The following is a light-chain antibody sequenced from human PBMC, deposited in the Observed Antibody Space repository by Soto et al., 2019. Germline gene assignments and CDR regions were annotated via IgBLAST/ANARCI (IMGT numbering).Light chain of an antibody. CDR1: SSDIGISNY. CDR3: SSSTSSHTLI. V-gene: IGLV2-14*03. J-gene: IGLJ2*01. CDR2: DVT. Sequence: QSALTQPASVSGSPGQSITISCTGTSSDIGISNYVSWYQQHPTKAPKLIIYDVTDRPSGVSNRFSASKSGNTAYLTISGLQAEDEADYHCSSSTSSHTLIFGGGTKVTVL.